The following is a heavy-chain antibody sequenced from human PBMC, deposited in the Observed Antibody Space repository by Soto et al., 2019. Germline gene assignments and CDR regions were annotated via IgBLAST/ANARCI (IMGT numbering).Heavy chain of an antibody. CDR2: ISGSGGST. CDR1: GFTFSSYA. V-gene: IGHV3-23*01. D-gene: IGHD3-9*01. J-gene: IGHJ4*02. Sequence: GGSLRLSCAASGFTFSSYAMSWVRQAPGKGLEWVSAISGSGGSTYYADSVKGRFTISRDNSKNTLYLQMNSLRAEDTAVYYCAKSPLTGYYLEVLGHCFDYWGQGTLVTVSS. CDR3: AKSPLTGYYLEVLGHCFDY.